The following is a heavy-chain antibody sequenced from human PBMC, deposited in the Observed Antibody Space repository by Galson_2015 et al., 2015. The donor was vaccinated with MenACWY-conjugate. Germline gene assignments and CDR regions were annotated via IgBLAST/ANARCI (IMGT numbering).Heavy chain of an antibody. J-gene: IGHJ6*03. Sequence: SLRLSCAASGFTFTGYEFNWVRQAPGTGLEWLSYISKSGSPIYYADSVKGRFTISRDNIKKSLFLEMNSLRAGDTGVYYCARVGTWIRQYFYYMDAWGKGTTVTVSS. CDR3: ARVGTWIRQYFYYMDA. D-gene: IGHD5-18*01. CDR2: ISKSGSPI. CDR1: GFTFTGYE. V-gene: IGHV3-48*03.